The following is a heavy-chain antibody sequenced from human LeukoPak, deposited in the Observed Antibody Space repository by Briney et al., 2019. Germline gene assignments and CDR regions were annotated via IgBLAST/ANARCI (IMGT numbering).Heavy chain of an antibody. CDR2: IYHSGST. D-gene: IGHD2-15*01. Sequence: SETLSLTCTVSGYSISSAYYWDWIRQAPGKGLEWLGSIYHSGSTYYNPSLQSRVTISVDTSKNQFSLKLSSVTAADTAVYYCARTWAVGAAHFDYWGQGTLVTVSS. V-gene: IGHV4-38-2*02. J-gene: IGHJ4*02. CDR1: GYSISSAYY. CDR3: ARTWAVGAAHFDY.